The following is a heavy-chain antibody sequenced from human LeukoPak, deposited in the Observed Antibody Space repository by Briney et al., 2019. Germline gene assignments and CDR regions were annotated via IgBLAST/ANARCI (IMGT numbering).Heavy chain of an antibody. V-gene: IGHV3-30-3*01. D-gene: IGHD2-2*01. J-gene: IGHJ4*02. CDR3: ARDGPVPAANIGDY. Sequence: GGSLRLSCAASGFTFRRYAMHWVRQAPGKGLEWEAVISYDGSNKYYADPVKGRFTISRDNSKNTLYLQMNSLRAEDTAVYYCARDGPVPAANIGDYGGQGTLVTVSA. CDR2: ISYDGSNK. CDR1: GFTFRRYA.